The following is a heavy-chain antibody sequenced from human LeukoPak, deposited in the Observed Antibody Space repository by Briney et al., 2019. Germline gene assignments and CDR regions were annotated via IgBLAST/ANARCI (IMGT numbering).Heavy chain of an antibody. CDR3: PKVASGGYGVLDY. Sequence: SETLSLTCSVSCGSINSHFWTWIRQPAGKALEGIGRIHSSETTIYSPSLKSRVPMSLDMAENQFSLSVTCVTAADTAVYYCPKVASGGYGVLDYWGQGILVTVSS. CDR1: CGSINSHF. CDR2: IHSSETT. D-gene: IGHD4-17*01. J-gene: IGHJ4*02. V-gene: IGHV4-4*07.